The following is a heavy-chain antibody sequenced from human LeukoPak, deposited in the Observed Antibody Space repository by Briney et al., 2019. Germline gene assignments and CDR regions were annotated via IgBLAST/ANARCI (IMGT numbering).Heavy chain of an antibody. CDR3: AKEERAVAVGAYYFDY. J-gene: IGHJ4*02. D-gene: IGHD6-19*01. CDR1: GFTFSSYG. V-gene: IGHV3-30*18. CDR2: ISYDGSNK. Sequence: GGSLRLSCAASGFTFSSYGMHWVRQAPGNGLEWVAVISYDGSNKYYADSVKGRFTISRDNSKNMLYLQMNSLRAEDTAVYYCAKEERAVAVGAYYFDYWGQGTLVTVSS.